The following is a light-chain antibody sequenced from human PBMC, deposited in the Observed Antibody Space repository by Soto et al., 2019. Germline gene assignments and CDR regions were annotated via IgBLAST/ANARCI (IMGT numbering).Light chain of an antibody. J-gene: IGLJ2*01. V-gene: IGLV4-69*01. CDR3: QTWGTGIQSVV. CDR1: SGHSSYA. CDR2: LNSDGSH. Sequence: QSVLTQSPSASASLGASVKLTCTLSSGHSSYAIAWHQQQPEKGPRYLMKLNSDGSHSKGDGIPDRFSGSSSGAERYLTISSLQSEDEADYYCQTWGTGIQSVVFGGGTKVTVI.